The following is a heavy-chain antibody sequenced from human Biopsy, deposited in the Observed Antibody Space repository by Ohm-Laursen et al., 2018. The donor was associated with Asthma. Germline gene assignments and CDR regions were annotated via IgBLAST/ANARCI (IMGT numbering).Heavy chain of an antibody. CDR2: VYYSGST. CDR3: ARGVDRVTGLLDHFDS. V-gene: IGHV4-59*01. D-gene: IGHD2-21*02. CDR1: GGSINNFY. Sequence: GTLSLTCTVSGGSINNFYWSWIRQPPGKGLESIGHVYYSGSTNYNPSHKSRVTISIDASKNQFSLKLTSVTAADTAVYYCARGVDRVTGLLDHFDSWGQGTLVTVSS. J-gene: IGHJ4*02.